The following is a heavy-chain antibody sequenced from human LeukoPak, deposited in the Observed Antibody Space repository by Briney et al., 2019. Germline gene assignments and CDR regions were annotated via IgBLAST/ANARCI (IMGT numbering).Heavy chain of an antibody. V-gene: IGHV1-2*02. D-gene: IGHD3-22*01. Sequence: GASVKVSCKASGYTFTGYYMHWVRQAPGHGLEWMGWINPNSGGTNYAQKFQGRVTMTRDTSISTAYMELSRLRPDDTAVYYCARDPQWGDYYDSSGYQFDYWGQGTLVTVSS. CDR2: INPNSGGT. CDR3: ARDPQWGDYYDSSGYQFDY. J-gene: IGHJ4*02. CDR1: GYTFTGYY.